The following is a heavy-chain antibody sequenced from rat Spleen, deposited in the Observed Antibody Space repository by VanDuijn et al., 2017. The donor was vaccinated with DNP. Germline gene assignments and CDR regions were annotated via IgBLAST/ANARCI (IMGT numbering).Heavy chain of an antibody. D-gene: IGHD1-7*01. CDR1: GFSLTSSN. Sequence: QVQLKESGPGLVQPSQTLSLTCTVSGFSLTSSNVHWVRQPTGKGREWRGISWTGGNTDYNSAIKSRLSISRDTSKSQIFLKMNSLQTEDIATYYCARDRDMGLFDYWGQGVTVTVSS. V-gene: IGHV2-30*01. J-gene: IGHJ2*01. CDR2: SWTGGNT. CDR3: ARDRDMGLFDY.